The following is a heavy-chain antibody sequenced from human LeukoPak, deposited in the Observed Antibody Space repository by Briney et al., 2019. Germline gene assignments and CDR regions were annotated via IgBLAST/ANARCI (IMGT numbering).Heavy chain of an antibody. D-gene: IGHD5-24*01. J-gene: IGHJ4*03. CDR3: ARGATISETGYFDF. CDR2: IDHRGDT. V-gene: IGHV4-34*01. CDR1: VGSFSRYY. Sequence: PSETLSLTCAVYVGSFSRYYWSWIRQSPGKGLEWIAEIDHRGDTNYNPSVKSRVTISVDTSKNQFSLKVRSLSAADTAGYYCARGATISETGYFDFWGQGTPVTVSS.